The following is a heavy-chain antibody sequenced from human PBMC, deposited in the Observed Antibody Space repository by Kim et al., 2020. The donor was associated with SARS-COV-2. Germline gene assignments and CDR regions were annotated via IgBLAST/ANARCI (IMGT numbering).Heavy chain of an antibody. CDR2: IYPGDSDT. V-gene: IGHV5-51*01. Sequence: GESLKISCKGSGYSFTSYWIGWVRQMPGKGLEWMGIIYPGDSDTRYSTSFQGQVTISADKSISTAYLQWSSLKASDTAMYYCARAPYCSGGSCYHQFDYWGQGTLVTVSS. D-gene: IGHD2-15*01. J-gene: IGHJ4*02. CDR3: ARAPYCSGGSCYHQFDY. CDR1: GYSFTSYW.